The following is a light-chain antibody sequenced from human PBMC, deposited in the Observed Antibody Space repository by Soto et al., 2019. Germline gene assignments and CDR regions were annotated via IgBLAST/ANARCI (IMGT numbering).Light chain of an antibody. CDR2: GTS. CDR1: QSISSNY. J-gene: IGKJ1*01. V-gene: IGKV3-20*01. Sequence: EIVLTQSPGTLSVSPGERATLSCRASQSISSNYLAWYQQKPGQAPRLLIYGTSSRATGNPDRFSGSGSGTDFTRTISRLEPEESAIYYGQQYVSWMFGPGTKVDIK. CDR3: QQYVSWM.